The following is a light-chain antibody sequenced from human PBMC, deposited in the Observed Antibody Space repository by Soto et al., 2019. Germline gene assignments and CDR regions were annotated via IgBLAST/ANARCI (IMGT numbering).Light chain of an antibody. J-gene: IGKJ1*01. CDR1: QSISSW. CDR2: DAS. V-gene: IGKV1-5*01. Sequence: DFQMAYSPSTLFASVGDRVTITCRASQSISSWLAWYQQKPGKAPKLLIYDASSLESGVPSRFSGSGSGTEFTLTISSLQPDDFATYYCQQYNSYSWTFGQGTKVDIK. CDR3: QQYNSYSWT.